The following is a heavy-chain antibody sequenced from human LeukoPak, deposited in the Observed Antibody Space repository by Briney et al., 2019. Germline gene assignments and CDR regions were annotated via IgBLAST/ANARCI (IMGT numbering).Heavy chain of an antibody. V-gene: IGHV3-21*01. CDR3: ARDDSSGWSYYYYYMDV. CDR1: GFTFSTYS. CDR2: ITSSSSYI. Sequence: GGSLRLSCAASGFTFSTYSMNWVRQAPGKGLEWVSSITSSSSYIYYADSVKGRFTISRDNAKNSLYLQMNSLRAEDTAVYYCARDDSSGWSYYYYYMDVWGKGTTVTVSS. J-gene: IGHJ6*03. D-gene: IGHD6-19*01.